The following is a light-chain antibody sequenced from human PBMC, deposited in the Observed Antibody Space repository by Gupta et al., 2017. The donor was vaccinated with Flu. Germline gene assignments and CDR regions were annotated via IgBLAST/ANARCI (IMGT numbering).Light chain of an antibody. Sequence: SSGSIASNCVQWYQHRPGSSPAAGIYEKNRRPSGVPVRFSGSIDSSSNSASLTISGLKTDYEAVYYCQSFDGNNWVFGGGAKLTVL. CDR1: SGSIASNC. V-gene: IGLV6-57*01. CDR3: QSFDGNNWV. J-gene: IGLJ3*02. CDR2: EKN.